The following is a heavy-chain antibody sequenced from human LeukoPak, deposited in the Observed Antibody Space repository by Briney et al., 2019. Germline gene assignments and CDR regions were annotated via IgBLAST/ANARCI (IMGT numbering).Heavy chain of an antibody. D-gene: IGHD3-22*01. CDR1: GYSISSGYY. CDR3: ARALSYYYDSGGYSYYFDY. CDR2: IYHSGST. Sequence: PSETLSLTCAVSGYSISSGYYWGWIRQPPGKGLEWIGSIYHSGSTYCNPSLKSRVIISVDTSKNQFSLKLSSVTAADTAVYYCARALSYYYDSGGYSYYFDYWGQGTLVTVSS. J-gene: IGHJ4*02. V-gene: IGHV4-38-2*01.